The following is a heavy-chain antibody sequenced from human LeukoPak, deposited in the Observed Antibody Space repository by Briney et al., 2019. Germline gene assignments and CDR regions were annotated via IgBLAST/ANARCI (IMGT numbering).Heavy chain of an antibody. D-gene: IGHD6-25*01. J-gene: IGHJ4*02. Sequence: PGESLRLSCAASGFTFDDYGMSWVRQAPGKGLEWVSSISSSSSYIYYADSVKGRFTISRDNAKNSLYLQMNSLRAEDTAVYYCASLSIAAGGYWGQGTLVTVSS. CDR2: ISSSSSYI. CDR3: ASLSIAAGGY. CDR1: GFTFDDYG. V-gene: IGHV3-21*01.